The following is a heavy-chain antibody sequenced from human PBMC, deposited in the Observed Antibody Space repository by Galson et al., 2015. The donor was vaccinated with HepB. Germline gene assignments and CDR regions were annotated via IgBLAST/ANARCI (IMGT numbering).Heavy chain of an antibody. V-gene: IGHV1-69*13. CDR2: IIPIFGTA. D-gene: IGHD5-24*01. CDR3: ARDEGDGYNPPLGY. J-gene: IGHJ4*02. CDR1: GGTFSSYA. Sequence: SVKVSCKASGGTFSSYAISWVRQAPGQGLEWMGGIIPIFGTANYAQKFQGRVTITADESTSTAYMELSSLRSEDTAVYYCARDEGDGYNPPLGYWGQGTLVTVSS.